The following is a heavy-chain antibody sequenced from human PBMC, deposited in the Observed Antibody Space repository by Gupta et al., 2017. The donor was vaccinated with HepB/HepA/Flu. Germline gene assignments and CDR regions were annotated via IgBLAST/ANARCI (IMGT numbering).Heavy chain of an antibody. CDR3: ARSAGTFGGINDAFDI. J-gene: IGHJ3*02. CDR2: MYSGGGT. D-gene: IGHD3-3*01. Sequence: EVQLVESGGGLIQSGGSLRLACAASGFTVSSKYMSWVRQAPGKGLEWVSVMYSGGGTNYADSVGGRFTISRDTSKNTLSLQMDNLSVEDTAIYFCARSAGTFGGINDAFDIWGQGTTVTVSS. V-gene: IGHV3-53*01. CDR1: GFTVSSKY.